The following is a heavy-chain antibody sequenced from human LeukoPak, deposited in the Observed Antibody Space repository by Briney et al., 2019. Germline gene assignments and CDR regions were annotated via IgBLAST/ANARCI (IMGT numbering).Heavy chain of an antibody. CDR1: GGSISGGGYY. Sequence: SETLSLTCTASGGSISGGGYYWSWIRQHPGKGLEWIGYISYSGSAYYNPSLKSRVTISIDTSKNQLSLKLTSVPAADTAVYYCARTQYGSTYTYLDYWGQGTLVTVSS. J-gene: IGHJ4*02. D-gene: IGHD2-2*01. CDR3: ARTQYGSTYTYLDY. V-gene: IGHV4-31*03. CDR2: ISYSGSA.